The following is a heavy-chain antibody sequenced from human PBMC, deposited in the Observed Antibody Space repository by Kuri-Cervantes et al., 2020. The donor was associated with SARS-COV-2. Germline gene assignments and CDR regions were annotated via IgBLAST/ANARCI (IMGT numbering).Heavy chain of an antibody. CDR3: ARDLTDGGNWGNWFDP. D-gene: IGHD4-23*01. Sequence: ASVKVSCKASGYTFTGYYMHWVRQAPGQGLEWMGWTNPNSGGTNYAQKFQGRVTMTRDTSISTAYMELSRLRSDDTAVYYCARDLTDGGNWGNWFDPWGQGTLVTVSS. J-gene: IGHJ5*02. V-gene: IGHV1-2*02. CDR2: TNPNSGGT. CDR1: GYTFTGYY.